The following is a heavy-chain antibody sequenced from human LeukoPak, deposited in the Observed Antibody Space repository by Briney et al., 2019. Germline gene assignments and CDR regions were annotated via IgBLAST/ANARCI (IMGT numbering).Heavy chain of an antibody. D-gene: IGHD5-24*01. CDR1: GGSFSGYY. Sequence: SETLSLTCAVYGGSFSGYYWSWIRQPPGKGLEWIGEIYHSGSTNYNPSLKSRVTISVDKSKNQFSLKLSSVTAADTAVYYCASLVEMATTFDPWGQGTLVTVSS. CDR2: IYHSGST. J-gene: IGHJ5*02. V-gene: IGHV4-34*01. CDR3: ASLVEMATTFDP.